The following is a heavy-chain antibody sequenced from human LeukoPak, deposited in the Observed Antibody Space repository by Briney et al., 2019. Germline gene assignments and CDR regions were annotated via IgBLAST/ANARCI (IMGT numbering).Heavy chain of an antibody. J-gene: IGHJ4*02. Sequence: ASVKVSCKASGGTFSSYAISWVRQAPGQGLEWMGWISAYNGNTNYAQKLQGRVTMTTDTSTSTAYMELRSLRSDDTAVYYCARDLGYYGSGSYYLDYWGQGTLVTVSS. CDR3: ARDLGYYGSGSYYLDY. D-gene: IGHD3-10*01. CDR2: ISAYNGNT. CDR1: GGTFSSYA. V-gene: IGHV1-18*01.